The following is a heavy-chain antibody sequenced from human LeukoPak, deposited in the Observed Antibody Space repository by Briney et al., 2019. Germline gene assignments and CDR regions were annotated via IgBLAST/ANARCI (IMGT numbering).Heavy chain of an antibody. Sequence: PGGSLRLSCAASGFTFSSYAMHWVRQAPGKGLEWVAVISYDGSNKYYADSVKGRFTISRDNSKNTLYLQMNSLRAEDTAVYYCAREEGTSRDDAFDIWGQGTMVTVSS. CDR1: GFTFSSYA. V-gene: IGHV3-30-3*01. CDR3: AREEGTSRDDAFDI. J-gene: IGHJ3*02. D-gene: IGHD2-2*01. CDR2: ISYDGSNK.